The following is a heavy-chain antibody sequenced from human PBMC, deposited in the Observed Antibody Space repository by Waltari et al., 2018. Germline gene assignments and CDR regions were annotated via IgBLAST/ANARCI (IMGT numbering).Heavy chain of an antibody. J-gene: IGHJ5*02. V-gene: IGHV1-3*01. CDR3: ARGRPPFRFIPGWFDP. CDR2: INADNDNT. Sequence: QVLLVQSGTEVKKPGASMKISCKASGYTFPTYPIHWVRQAPGQGPEWMGWINADNDNTRYSQKFQGRVTITKDTVASTVYLELTNLRSEDTAVYYCARGRPPFRFIPGWFDPWGQGTLVTVSS. D-gene: IGHD2-21*01. CDR1: GYTFPTYP.